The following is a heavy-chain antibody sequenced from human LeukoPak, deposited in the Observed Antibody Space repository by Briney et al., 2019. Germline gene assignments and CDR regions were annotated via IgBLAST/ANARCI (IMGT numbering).Heavy chain of an antibody. J-gene: IGHJ4*02. CDR2: ISGSGGST. V-gene: IGHV3-23*01. Sequence: PGGSLRLSCAASGFTFSTYAMSWVRQAPGKGLEWVSGISGSGGSTYHADSVKGRFTISRDNSKNTLYLQMNSLRAEDAALYYCAKDLSGGGAVLDYWGQGTLVTVSS. D-gene: IGHD3-16*01. CDR3: AKDLSGGGAVLDY. CDR1: GFTFSTYA.